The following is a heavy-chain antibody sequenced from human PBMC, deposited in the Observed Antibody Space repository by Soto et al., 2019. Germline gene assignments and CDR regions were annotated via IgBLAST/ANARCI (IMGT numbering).Heavy chain of an antibody. CDR1: GGSISSSSYY. Sequence: GPGPRKTSETLSLTCTVSGGSISSSSYYWGWIRQPPGKGLEWIGSIYYSGSTYYNPSLKSRVTISVDTSKNQFSLKLSSVTAADTAVYYCASLSSSRRPYYYYGMDVWGQGTTVTVSS. CDR3: ASLSSSRRPYYYYGMDV. D-gene: IGHD6-13*01. V-gene: IGHV4-39*01. CDR2: IYYSGST. J-gene: IGHJ6*02.